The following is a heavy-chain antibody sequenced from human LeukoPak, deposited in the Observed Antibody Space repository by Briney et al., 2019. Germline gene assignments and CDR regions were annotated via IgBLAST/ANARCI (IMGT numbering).Heavy chain of an antibody. CDR2: IKRDGSDK. Sequence: GGSLRLSCAASGFTFSSYWMSWVRQAPGKGLEWVANIKRDGSDKYYVGSVEGRFTISRDNAKNSLYLQMSSLRAEDTAIYYCARALYNRGWYPDYFDCWGQGTLVTVSS. J-gene: IGHJ4*02. CDR3: ARALYNRGWYPDYFDC. D-gene: IGHD6-19*01. V-gene: IGHV3-7*01. CDR1: GFTFSSYW.